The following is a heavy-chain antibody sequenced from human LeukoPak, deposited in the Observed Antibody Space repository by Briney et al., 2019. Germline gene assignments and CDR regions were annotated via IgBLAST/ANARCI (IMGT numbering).Heavy chain of an antibody. CDR1: GFSLTTRGVG. D-gene: IGHD6-13*01. Sequence: SGPTLVNPTQTLTLTCTFSGFSLTTRGVGVGWIRQPPGKALEWLALIYWDDDKRYSASLKSRLTITKDTSKNQVVLTMTNIDAVDTATYYCAHRTDLYSSSWYWGYWGQGTLVTVSS. CDR2: IYWDDDK. CDR3: AHRTDLYSSSWYWGY. J-gene: IGHJ4*02. V-gene: IGHV2-5*02.